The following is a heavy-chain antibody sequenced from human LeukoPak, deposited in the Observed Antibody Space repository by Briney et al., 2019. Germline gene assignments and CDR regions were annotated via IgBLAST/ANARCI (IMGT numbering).Heavy chain of an antibody. V-gene: IGHV4-31*03. CDR1: GGSISSGGYY. CDR2: IYYSGST. D-gene: IGHD6-13*01. J-gene: IGHJ6*02. CDR3: AGSGESGIAAAGRYYYYGMDV. Sequence: SETLSLTCTVSGGSISSGGYYWSWIRQHPGKGLEWIGYIYYSGSTYYNPSLKSRVTISVDTSKNQFSLKLSSVTAADTAVYYCAGSGESGIAAAGRYYYYGMDVWGQGTTVTVSS.